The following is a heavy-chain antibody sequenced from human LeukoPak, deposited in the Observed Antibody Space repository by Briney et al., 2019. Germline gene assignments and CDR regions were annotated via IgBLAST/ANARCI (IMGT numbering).Heavy chain of an antibody. CDR3: ARTQYTGYDRDAFDI. J-gene: IGHJ3*02. Sequence: SETLSLTCTVSGGSISSYYWSWIRQPPGKGLEWIGYIYYSGSTYYNPPLRSRVTISIDTSKKQVSLKLSSVTAADTAVYYCARTQYTGYDRDAFDIWGQGTMVTVSS. CDR2: IYYSGST. D-gene: IGHD5-12*01. V-gene: IGHV4-59*12. CDR1: GGSISSYY.